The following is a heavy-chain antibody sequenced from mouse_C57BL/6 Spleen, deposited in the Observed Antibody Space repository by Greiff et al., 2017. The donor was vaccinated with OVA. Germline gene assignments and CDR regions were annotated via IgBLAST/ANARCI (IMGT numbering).Heavy chain of an antibody. Sequence: QVQLKQSGAELVKPGASVKMSCKASGYTFTSYWITWVKQRPGQGLEWIGDIYPGSGSTNYNEKFKSKATLTVDTSSSTAYMQLSSLTSEDSAVYYCAREEDDYAWFAYWGQGTLVTVSA. V-gene: IGHV1-55*01. CDR3: AREEDDYAWFAY. CDR1: GYTFTSYW. CDR2: IYPGSGST. J-gene: IGHJ3*01. D-gene: IGHD2-4*01.